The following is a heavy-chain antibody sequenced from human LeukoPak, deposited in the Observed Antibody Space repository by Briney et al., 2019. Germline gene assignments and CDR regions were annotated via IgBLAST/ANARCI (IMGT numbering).Heavy chain of an antibody. CDR2: ISSSGSTI. Sequence: PGGSLRLSCAASGFTFSDYYMSWIRQAPGKGLEWVSYISSSGSTIYYAHSVKGRFPISRDNAKNSLYLQMNSLRAEDTAVYYCARGSIGYSSGTYNWFDPWGQGTLVTVSS. D-gene: IGHD6-19*01. CDR1: GFTFSDYY. CDR3: ARGSIGYSSGTYNWFDP. V-gene: IGHV3-11*04. J-gene: IGHJ5*02.